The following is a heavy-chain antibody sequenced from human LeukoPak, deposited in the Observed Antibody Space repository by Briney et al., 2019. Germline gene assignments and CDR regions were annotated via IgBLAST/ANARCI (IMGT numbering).Heavy chain of an antibody. V-gene: IGHV3-74*01. J-gene: IGHJ4*02. Sequence: GGSLRLSCAASGFTFSSYWMHWVRQPPGKGLVWVSRINPDGTTTNYADSVKGRFTISGDNAKNTLYLQMNSLTVEDTALYYCVRIATVTTPDYWGQGTLVTVSS. CDR1: GFTFSSYW. D-gene: IGHD4-17*01. CDR3: VRIATVTTPDY. CDR2: INPDGTTT.